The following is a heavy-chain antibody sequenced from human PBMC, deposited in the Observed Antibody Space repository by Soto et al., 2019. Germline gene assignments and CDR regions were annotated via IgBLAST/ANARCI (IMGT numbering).Heavy chain of an antibody. Sequence: EVQLLESGVGLVQPGGSLRLSCAASGFTFSSYAMTWVRQAQGKGLEWVSAISTTGDNTYYADSMKGRFTIARDNSKNTLYLQMHSLVAVDTAVYYCARKNWHNFGYWGQGTLVSVSS. CDR3: ARKNWHNFGY. J-gene: IGHJ4*02. CDR2: ISTTGDNT. D-gene: IGHD1-1*01. V-gene: IGHV3-23*01. CDR1: GFTFSSYA.